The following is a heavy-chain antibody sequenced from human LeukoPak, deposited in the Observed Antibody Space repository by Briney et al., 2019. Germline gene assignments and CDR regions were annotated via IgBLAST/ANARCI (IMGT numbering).Heavy chain of an antibody. CDR1: GFTVSGNY. J-gene: IGHJ4*02. D-gene: IGHD2-2*01. CDR3: PTVVLPEA. V-gene: IGHV3-15*01. Sequence: GGSLRLSCAASGFTVSGNYMSWVRQAPGKGREWVGRIKSKTDGGTTDYAAPVKGRFTISRDDSKNTLSLQMNSLQTEDTALYYCPTVVLPEAWGQGTLVTVSS. CDR2: IKSKTDGGTT.